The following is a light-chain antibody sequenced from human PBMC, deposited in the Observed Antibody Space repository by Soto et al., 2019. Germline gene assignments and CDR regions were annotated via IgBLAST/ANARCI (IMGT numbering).Light chain of an antibody. CDR1: SSDVGIYNL. CDR3: CSYAGSNTYV. CDR2: EGT. J-gene: IGLJ1*01. V-gene: IGLV2-23*01. Sequence: QSALTQPASVSGSPGQSITISCTGTSSDVGIYNLVSWYQQHPGKAPKLMIYEGTRRPSGVSHRFSGSKSGNTASLTISGLQAEDEADYCCCSYAGSNTYVFGTGTKLTVL.